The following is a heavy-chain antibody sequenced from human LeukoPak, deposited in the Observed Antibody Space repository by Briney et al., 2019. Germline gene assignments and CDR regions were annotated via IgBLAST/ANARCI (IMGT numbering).Heavy chain of an antibody. D-gene: IGHD2-15*01. J-gene: IGHJ3*02. Sequence: PSETLSLTCTASGGSISSDGYYWSWIRQHPGKGLEWIGYIYYSGTTYYNPSLESRVTMSVDTSKNQFSLKLSSVTAADTAVYYCARYRDSGGRLAFDIWGQGTMATVSS. CDR1: GGSISSDGYY. CDR3: ARYRDSGGRLAFDI. V-gene: IGHV4-31*03. CDR2: IYYSGTT.